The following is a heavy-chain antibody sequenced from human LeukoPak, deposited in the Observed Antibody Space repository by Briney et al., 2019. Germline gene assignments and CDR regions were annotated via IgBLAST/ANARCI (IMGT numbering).Heavy chain of an antibody. Sequence: GGSLRLSRAASGFTFSSYSMNWVRQAPGKGLEWVSSISSSSSYIYYADSVKGRFTISRDNAKNSLYLQMNSLRAEDTAVYYCARADLEWELLDALDIWGQGTMVTVSS. D-gene: IGHD1-26*01. J-gene: IGHJ3*02. CDR2: ISSSSSYI. V-gene: IGHV3-21*01. CDR1: GFTFSSYS. CDR3: ARADLEWELLDALDI.